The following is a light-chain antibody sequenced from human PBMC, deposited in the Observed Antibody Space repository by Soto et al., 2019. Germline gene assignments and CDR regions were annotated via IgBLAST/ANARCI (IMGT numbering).Light chain of an antibody. CDR2: DAS. CDR1: QSVTSKS. V-gene: IGKV3-20*01. J-gene: IGKJ2*01. CDR3: QQYGSSVYT. Sequence: EIVLTQSPDTLSLSPGERDTLSCRASQSVTSKSLAGYQQKPGQAPRLLIYDASSRATGIPDRFSGSGSGTDFTLTISRLEPEAFAVYYFQQYGSSVYTFGQGTKLEIK.